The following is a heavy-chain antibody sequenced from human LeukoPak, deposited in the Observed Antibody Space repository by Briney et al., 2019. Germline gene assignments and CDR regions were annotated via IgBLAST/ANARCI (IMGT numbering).Heavy chain of an antibody. CDR2: IRYDGSNK. CDR1: GFTFSSYG. Sequence: QTGGSLRLSCAASGFTFSSYGMHWVRQAPGKGLEWVAFIRYDGSNKYYEDSVKGRFTISRDNSKNTLYLQMNSLRAEDTAVYYCANFPPQWLRVRGTQTIDYWGQGTLVTVSS. V-gene: IGHV3-30*02. J-gene: IGHJ4*02. D-gene: IGHD3-10*01. CDR3: ANFPPQWLRVRGTQTIDY.